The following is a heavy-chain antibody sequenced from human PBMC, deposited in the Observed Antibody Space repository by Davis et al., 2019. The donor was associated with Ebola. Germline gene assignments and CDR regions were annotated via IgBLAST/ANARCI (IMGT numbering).Heavy chain of an antibody. Sequence: ASVKVSCKASGYTFTSHDINWVRQATGQGLEWVGWMNPNSGNTGYAQKFQGRVTMTRNTSINTAYMELSSLRSEDTAIYYCARKQRLPETYALDTWGKGTTVTVSS. D-gene: IGHD6-25*01. V-gene: IGHV1-8*01. CDR3: ARKQRLPETYALDT. CDR2: MNPNSGNT. CDR1: GYTFTSHD. J-gene: IGHJ6*04.